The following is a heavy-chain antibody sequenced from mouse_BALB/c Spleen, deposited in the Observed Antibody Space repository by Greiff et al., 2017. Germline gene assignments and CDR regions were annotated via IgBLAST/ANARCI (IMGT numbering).Heavy chain of an antibody. J-gene: IGHJ4*01. CDR3: ARGLLGDYYAMDY. Sequence: EVQLQQSGPGLVKPSQSLSLTCTVTGYSITSDYAWNWIRQFPGNKLEWMGYISYSGSTSYNPSLKSRISITRDTSKNQFFLQLNSVTTEDTATYYCARGLLGDYYAMDYWGQGTSVTVSS. D-gene: IGHD2-3*01. CDR2: ISYSGST. V-gene: IGHV3-2*02. CDR1: GYSITSDYA.